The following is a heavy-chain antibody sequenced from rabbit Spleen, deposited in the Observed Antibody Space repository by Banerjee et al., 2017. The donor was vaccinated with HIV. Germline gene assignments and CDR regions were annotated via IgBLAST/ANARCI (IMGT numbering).Heavy chain of an antibody. Sequence: QEQLVEYGGDLVKPGASLTLTCKASGLDLSVNYWICWVRQAPGKGLEWIACINIVTGKSVYASWAKGRFTMSRTSSTTVTLQMTSLTAADTATYFCARDLVAVIGWNFNLWGPGTLVTVS. D-gene: IGHD1-1*01. CDR2: INIVTGKS. V-gene: IGHV1S45*01. J-gene: IGHJ4*01. CDR1: GLDLSVNYW. CDR3: ARDLVAVIGWNFNL.